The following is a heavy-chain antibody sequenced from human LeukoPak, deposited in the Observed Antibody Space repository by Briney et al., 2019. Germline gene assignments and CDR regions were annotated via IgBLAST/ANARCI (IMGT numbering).Heavy chain of an antibody. CDR3: ATDFYSRFDA. CDR1: GASISGHY. J-gene: IGHJ5*02. Sequence: SETLSLTCIVSGASISGHYWSWIRQPPGKGLEWIGYIYYSGSTDYNPSLKSRGTISVDTSKNQFSLKLSSVTAADTAVYYCATDFYSRFDAWGQGILVTVSS. CDR2: IYYSGST. V-gene: IGHV4-59*11. D-gene: IGHD2-21*01.